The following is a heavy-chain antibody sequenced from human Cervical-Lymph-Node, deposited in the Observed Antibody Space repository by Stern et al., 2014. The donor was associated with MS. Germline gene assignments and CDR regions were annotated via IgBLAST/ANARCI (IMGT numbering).Heavy chain of an antibody. Sequence: EVQLVESGGVVVQPGGSLRLSCAASGFSFGDYNMHWVRRPPGKGLEWVSLISWNGGTTYYADSVKGRFTISRDNSRYSLYLQMNSLRTEDTALYYCAKDPTSLDYGGHSYLDYWGQGTLVTVSS. CDR3: AKDPTSLDYGGHSYLDY. CDR1: GFSFGDYN. J-gene: IGHJ4*02. D-gene: IGHD4-23*01. CDR2: ISWNGGTT. V-gene: IGHV3-43*01.